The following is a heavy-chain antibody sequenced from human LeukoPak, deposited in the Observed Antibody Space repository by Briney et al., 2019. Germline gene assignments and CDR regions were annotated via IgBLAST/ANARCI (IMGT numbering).Heavy chain of an antibody. CDR2: IYYSGST. V-gene: IGHV4-59*01. Sequence: SETLSLTCTVSGGSISGYYWTWIRQPPGKGLEWIGYIYYSGSTNYNPSLKSRVTISVDTSKNQFSLKLSSVTAADTAVYYCARFAGYQYYMDVWGKGTTVTVSS. CDR3: ARFAGYQYYMDV. CDR1: GGSISGYY. J-gene: IGHJ6*03.